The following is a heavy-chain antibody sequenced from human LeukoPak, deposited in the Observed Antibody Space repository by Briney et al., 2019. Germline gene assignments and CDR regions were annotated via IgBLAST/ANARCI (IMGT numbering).Heavy chain of an antibody. D-gene: IGHD3-9*01. J-gene: IGHJ6*03. CDR2: IIPIFATT. V-gene: IGHV1-69*01. Sequence: GSSVKVSCKTSGGTFGSFAFGWVRQAPGHGLEWMGGIIPIFATTNYAQEFQGRVSITADEPTSTVYMEVTSLRSDDTAVYYCARGPPLTFDHTPEGYYHYYMDVWGKGTMVTISS. CDR1: GGTFGSFA. CDR3: ARGPPLTFDHTPEGYYHYYMDV.